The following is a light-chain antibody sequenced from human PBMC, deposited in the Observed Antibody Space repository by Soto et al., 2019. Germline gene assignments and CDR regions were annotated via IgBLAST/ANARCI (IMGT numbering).Light chain of an antibody. Sequence: EIVMTQSPATLSVSPGERATLSCRASQSVSSNLAWYQQKPGQAPRLLIYGASTRATGIPDRFSGSGSGTEFTLTISSLQSEDFAVYCCQQYNKWPPITFGQGTRLEIK. CDR1: QSVSSN. CDR2: GAS. J-gene: IGKJ5*01. V-gene: IGKV3-15*01. CDR3: QQYNKWPPIT.